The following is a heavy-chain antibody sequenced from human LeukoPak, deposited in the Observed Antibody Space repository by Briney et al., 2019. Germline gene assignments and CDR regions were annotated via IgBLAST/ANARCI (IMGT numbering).Heavy chain of an antibody. Sequence: SETLSLTCTVSGGSVSSGSYYWRWIRQPPGKGLEWIGYIYYSGSTNYNPSLKSRVTISVDTSKNQFSLKLSSVTAADTAVYYCAREVPYYYDSSGYYFDYWGRGTLVTVSS. V-gene: IGHV4-61*01. D-gene: IGHD3-22*01. J-gene: IGHJ4*02. CDR1: GGSVSSGSYY. CDR3: AREVPYYYDSSGYYFDY. CDR2: IYYSGST.